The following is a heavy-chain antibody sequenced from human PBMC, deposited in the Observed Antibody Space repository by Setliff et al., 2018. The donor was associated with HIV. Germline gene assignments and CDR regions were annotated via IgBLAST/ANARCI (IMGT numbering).Heavy chain of an antibody. V-gene: IGHV4-4*07. CDR3: ARVSYYDKKGISFYYYYMDV. CDR2: IYSSGST. D-gene: IGHD3-22*01. CDR1: GGSISRYY. J-gene: IGHJ6*03. Sequence: LSLTCTVSGGSISRYYWSWIRQPAGKGLERIGRIYSSGSTNYNPSLKSRVTMSLDTSKNQFSLKLSSVTAADTAMYYCARVSYYDKKGISFYYYYMDVWGKGTTVTVSS.